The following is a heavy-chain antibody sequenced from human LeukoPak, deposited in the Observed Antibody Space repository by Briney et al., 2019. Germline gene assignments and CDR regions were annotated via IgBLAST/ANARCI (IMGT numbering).Heavy chain of an antibody. Sequence: PGGSLRLSCAASGFTVSSNYMSWVRQAPGKGLEWVSVIYSGGSTYYADSVKGRFTISRDNSKNTPYLQMNSLRAEDTAVYYCARDRRHYYYDSSGYEISYYYYGMDVWGQGTTVTVSS. CDR1: GFTVSSNY. J-gene: IGHJ6*02. V-gene: IGHV3-66*01. CDR2: IYSGGST. D-gene: IGHD3-22*01. CDR3: ARDRRHYYYDSSGYEISYYYYGMDV.